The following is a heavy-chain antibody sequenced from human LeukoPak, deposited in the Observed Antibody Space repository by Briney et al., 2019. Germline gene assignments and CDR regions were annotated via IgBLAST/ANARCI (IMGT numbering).Heavy chain of an antibody. CDR2: IIPIFGTA. J-gene: IGHJ6*02. D-gene: IGHD1-26*01. V-gene: IGHV1-69*13. Sequence: SVKVSCKASGGTFSSYAISWVRQAPGQGLEWMGGIIPIFGTANYAQKFQGRVTITADESTSTAYMELSGLRSEDTAVYYCARSPTSGSYLGYYYYGMDVWGQGTTVTVSS. CDR1: GGTFSSYA. CDR3: ARSPTSGSYLGYYYYGMDV.